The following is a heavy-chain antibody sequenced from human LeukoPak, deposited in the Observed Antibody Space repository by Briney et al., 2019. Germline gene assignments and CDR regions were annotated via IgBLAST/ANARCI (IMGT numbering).Heavy chain of an antibody. J-gene: IGHJ5*02. D-gene: IGHD6-13*01. CDR1: GYRFTTYW. V-gene: IGHV5-51*01. CDR3: ASAAHGSTWFDP. CDR2: IYPGDSET. Sequence: GESLKISCKASGYRFTTYWIGWVRQMPGKGLEWMGFIYPGDSETRYSPSFQGQVTISADKSISTAYLQWSSLKASDTAMYYCASAAHGSTWFDPWGQGTLVTVSS.